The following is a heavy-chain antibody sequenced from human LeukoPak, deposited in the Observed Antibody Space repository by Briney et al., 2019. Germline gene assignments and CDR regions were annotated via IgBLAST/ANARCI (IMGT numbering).Heavy chain of an antibody. D-gene: IGHD3-10*02. CDR1: GFTFTGHS. CDR2: VADDEKTI. Sequence: GGSLRLSCVASGFTFTGHSMHWVRQAPGKGPEWVAVVADDEKTIFYADSPKGRFTVSRDNSKNTVYLQMNSLRAEDTAVYYCAELGITMIGGVWGKGTTVTISS. V-gene: IGHV3-30*04. CDR3: AELGITMIGGV. J-gene: IGHJ6*04.